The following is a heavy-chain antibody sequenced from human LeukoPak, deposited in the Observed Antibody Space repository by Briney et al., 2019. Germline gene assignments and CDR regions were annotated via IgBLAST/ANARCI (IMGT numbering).Heavy chain of an antibody. V-gene: IGHV1-2*04. CDR3: ARSLSMYSSGWYYFDY. CDR2: INPNSGGT. J-gene: IGHJ4*02. D-gene: IGHD6-19*01. CDR1: GYTFTGYY. Sequence: ASVKASCKASGYTFTGYYMHWVRQAPGQGLEWMGWINPNSGGTNYAQMFQGWVTMTRDTSISTAYMELSRLRSDDTAVYYCARSLSMYSSGWYYFDYWGQGTLVTVSS.